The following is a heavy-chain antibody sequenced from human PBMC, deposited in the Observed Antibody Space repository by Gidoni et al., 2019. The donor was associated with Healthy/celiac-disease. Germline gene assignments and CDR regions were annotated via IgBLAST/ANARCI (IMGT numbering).Heavy chain of an antibody. D-gene: IGHD6-19*01. V-gene: IGHV4-59*01. CDR2: IYYSGST. CDR3: AGMIAVASNFDY. Sequence: QVQLQESGPGLVKPSETLSLTCTVSGGSISSYYWSWIRQPPGKGLEWIGYIYYSGSTNYNPSLKSRVTISVDTSKNQFSLKLSSVTAADTAVYYCAGMIAVASNFDYWGQGTLVTVSS. CDR1: GGSISSYY. J-gene: IGHJ4*02.